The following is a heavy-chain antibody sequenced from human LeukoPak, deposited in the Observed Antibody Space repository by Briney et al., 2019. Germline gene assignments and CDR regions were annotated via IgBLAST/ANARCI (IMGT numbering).Heavy chain of an antibody. CDR2: ISYDGSNK. D-gene: IGHD3-3*01. V-gene: IGHV3-30*18. Sequence: GRSLRLSCADSGYTFSSYGMHWVRQAPGKGLEWVAVISYDGSNKYYADSVKGRFTISRDNSKNTLYLQMNSLRAEDTAVYYCAKDWRITIRGPFDYWGQGTLVTVSS. CDR1: GYTFSSYG. CDR3: AKDWRITIRGPFDY. J-gene: IGHJ4*02.